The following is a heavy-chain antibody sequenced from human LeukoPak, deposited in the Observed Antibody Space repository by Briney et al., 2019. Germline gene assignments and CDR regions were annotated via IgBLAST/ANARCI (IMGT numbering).Heavy chain of an antibody. CDR2: ISSSSSYI. CDR1: GFTVSSNY. Sequence: GGSLRLSCAASGFTVSSNYMSWVRQAPGRGLEWVSSISSSSSYIYYADSVKGRFTISRDNAKNSLYLQMNSLRAEDTAVYYCATDSSGYYVFDYWGQGTLVTVSS. V-gene: IGHV3-21*01. J-gene: IGHJ4*02. D-gene: IGHD3-22*01. CDR3: ATDSSGYYVFDY.